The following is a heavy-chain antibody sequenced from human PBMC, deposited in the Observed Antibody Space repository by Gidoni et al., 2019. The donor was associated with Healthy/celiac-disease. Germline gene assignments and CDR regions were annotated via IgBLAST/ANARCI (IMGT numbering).Heavy chain of an antibody. V-gene: IGHV3-23*01. CDR1: VFTFSSYA. CDR2: SSGSGGST. J-gene: IGHJ4*02. D-gene: IGHD3-3*01. CDR3: AKATPFGVVELGN. Sequence: EVQLLESGGGLVQPGGSLRLSCAAHVFTFSSYAMSWVRQAQGKGLEWVAASSGSGGSTYYADSVKGRFTISRDNSKNTLDLQMNSLRAEDTAVYYCAKATPFGVVELGNWGQGTLVTVSS.